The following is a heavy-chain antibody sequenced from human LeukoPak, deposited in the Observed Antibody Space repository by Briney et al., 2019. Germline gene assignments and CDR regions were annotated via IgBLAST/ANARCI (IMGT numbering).Heavy chain of an antibody. CDR3: ARDQVHYSSGYNWSDP. CDR1: GFTFSSYA. V-gene: IGHV3-30*04. D-gene: IGHD3-22*01. Sequence: GGSLRLSCAASGFTFSSYAMHWVRQAPGKGLEWVAVISYDGSNKYYADSVKGRFTISRDNSKNTLYLQMNSLRAEDTAVYYCARDQVHYSSGYNWSDPWGQGTLVTVSS. J-gene: IGHJ5*02. CDR2: ISYDGSNK.